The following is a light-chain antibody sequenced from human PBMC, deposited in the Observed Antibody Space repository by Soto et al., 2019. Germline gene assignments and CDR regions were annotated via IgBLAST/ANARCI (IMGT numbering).Light chain of an antibody. Sequence: EIVLTQSPATLSLSPGERATLSCRASQFINTYVAWYQHRPGQGPRLLIYDASKRATGIPARFSGSGSGTDFTLTISSLEPEDFGIYYCQQSHTWPTTFGGGAKVEI. CDR1: QFINTY. CDR3: QQSHTWPTT. CDR2: DAS. J-gene: IGKJ4*01. V-gene: IGKV3-11*01.